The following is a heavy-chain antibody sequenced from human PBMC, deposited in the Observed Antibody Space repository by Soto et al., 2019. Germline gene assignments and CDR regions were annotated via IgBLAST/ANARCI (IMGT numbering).Heavy chain of an antibody. CDR3: ARSGNYDFWCGYYFKDFQYGMDV. J-gene: IGHJ6*02. V-gene: IGHV4-59*01. CDR2: IYYSGST. Sequence: PSETLSLTCTVSGGSISSYYWSWIRQPPGKGLEWIGYIYYSGSTNYNPSLKSRVTISVDTSKNQFSLKLSSVTAADTAVYYCARSGNYDFWCGYYFKDFQYGMDVWGQGTTVTVSS. D-gene: IGHD3-3*01. CDR1: GGSISSYY.